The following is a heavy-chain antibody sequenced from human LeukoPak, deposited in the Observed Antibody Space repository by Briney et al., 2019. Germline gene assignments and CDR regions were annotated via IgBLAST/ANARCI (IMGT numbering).Heavy chain of an antibody. D-gene: IGHD3-22*01. CDR2: INHSGST. V-gene: IGHV4-34*01. J-gene: IGHJ6*02. CDR1: GGSFSGYY. CDR3: ARVYRKMYYYDSSGYRNYGMDV. Sequence: SETLSLTCAVYGGSFSGYYWSWIRQPPGKGLEWIGEINHSGSTNYNPSLKSRVTISVDTSKNQFSLKLSSVTAADTAVYYCARVYRKMYYYDSSGYRNYGMDVWGQGTTVTVSS.